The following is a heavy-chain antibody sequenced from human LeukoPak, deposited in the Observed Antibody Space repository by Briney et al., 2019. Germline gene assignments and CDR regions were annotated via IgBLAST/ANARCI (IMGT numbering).Heavy chain of an antibody. Sequence: GGSLRLSCAASGFTFSSCWMHWVRQAPGKGLVWVSRINSDGSSTSYADSVKGRFTISRDNAKNTLYLQMNSLRAEDTAVYYCARAESYGSGSYRGMDVWGKGTTVTVSS. CDR2: INSDGSST. D-gene: IGHD3-10*01. CDR1: GFTFSSCW. CDR3: ARAESYGSGSYRGMDV. J-gene: IGHJ6*04. V-gene: IGHV3-74*01.